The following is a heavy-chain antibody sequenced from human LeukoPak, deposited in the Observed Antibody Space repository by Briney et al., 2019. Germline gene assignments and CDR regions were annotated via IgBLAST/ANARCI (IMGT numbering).Heavy chain of an antibody. CDR3: ARDLDPTEAADPNWFDP. V-gene: IGHV1-46*01. CDR2: INPTDGTT. J-gene: IGHJ5*02. D-gene: IGHD6-13*01. Sequence: ASVKVSCKASGYTFTSYHMHWVRQAPGQGLEWMGVINPTDGTTSYAQKFQGRVTMTGDTPTTIVYMVLSRLISDDTAVYYCARDLDPTEAADPNWFDPWGQGTLVTVSS. CDR1: GYTFTSYH.